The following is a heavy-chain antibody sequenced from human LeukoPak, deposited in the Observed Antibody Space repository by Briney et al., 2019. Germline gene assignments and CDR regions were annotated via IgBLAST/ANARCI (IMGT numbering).Heavy chain of an antibody. Sequence: SETLSLTRAVYGGSFSGYYWSWIRQPPGKGLEWIGEINHSGSTNYNPSLKSRVTISVDTSKNQFSLKLSSVTAADTAVYYCARGQYSSGWYDYWGQGTLVTVSS. D-gene: IGHD6-19*01. CDR3: ARGQYSSGWYDY. V-gene: IGHV4-34*01. CDR2: INHSGST. J-gene: IGHJ4*02. CDR1: GGSFSGYY.